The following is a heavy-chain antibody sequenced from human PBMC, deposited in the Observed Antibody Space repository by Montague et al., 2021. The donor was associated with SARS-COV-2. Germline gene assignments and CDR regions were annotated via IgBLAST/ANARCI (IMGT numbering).Heavy chain of an antibody. CDR1: GGSISSGGYY. J-gene: IGHJ4*02. CDR3: ASSESPSYSSSPFDY. D-gene: IGHD6-13*01. CDR2: IYYSGST. V-gene: IGHV4-31*03. Sequence: TLSLTCIVSGGSISSGGYYWSWIRQHPGKGLEWIGYIYYSGSTYYNPSLKSRLSISLDTSQYYFSLRLRSVTAADTAVYYCASSESPSYSSSPFDYWGQGTLVTVSS.